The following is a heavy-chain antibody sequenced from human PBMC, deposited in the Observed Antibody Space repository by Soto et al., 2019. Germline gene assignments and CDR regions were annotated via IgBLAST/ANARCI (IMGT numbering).Heavy chain of an antibody. Sequence: QDQLVQSGAEVKKPGSSVKVSCKAFGGPFSSHTFSWVRQAPGQGLEWMGRIITALGTTTYAQKFQSRVTITADESVTPVPMKLNSLRTKDTSVYYCARPDFGDYWCFDQCGRGTLVTVSS. V-gene: IGHV1-69*08. J-gene: IGHJ2*01. CDR2: IITALGTT. CDR1: GGPFSSHT. D-gene: IGHD3-10*01. CDR3: ARPDFGDYWCFDQ.